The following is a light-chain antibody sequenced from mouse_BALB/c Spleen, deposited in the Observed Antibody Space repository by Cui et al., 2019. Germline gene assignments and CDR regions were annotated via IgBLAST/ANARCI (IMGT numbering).Light chain of an antibody. J-gene: IGKJ5*01. CDR3: LQYDEFPLT. Sequence: DIKMTQSPSSMYASLGERVTITCTARQDINSYLRWFQQKPGKSPKTMIYRANRLVDGVPSRFSGSGSGQDYSLTISSLEYEDMGIYYCLQYDEFPLTFGAGTKLELK. V-gene: IGKV14-111*01. CDR2: RAN. CDR1: QDINSY.